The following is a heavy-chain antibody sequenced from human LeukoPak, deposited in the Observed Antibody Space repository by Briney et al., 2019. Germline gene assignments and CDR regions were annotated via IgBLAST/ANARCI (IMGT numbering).Heavy chain of an antibody. CDR1: GDSISSGSYY. Sequence: SETLSLTCIVSGDSISSGSYYWGWIRQPRGKGLEWIGNIFNGGSTYYNPSLKSRVTISLDTSKNQFSLRLTSVTAADTAVYFCARGRGAPRWFGPWGQGTRVTVSS. V-gene: IGHV4-39*07. J-gene: IGHJ5*02. CDR3: ARGRGAPRWFGP. D-gene: IGHD5-24*01. CDR2: IFNGGST.